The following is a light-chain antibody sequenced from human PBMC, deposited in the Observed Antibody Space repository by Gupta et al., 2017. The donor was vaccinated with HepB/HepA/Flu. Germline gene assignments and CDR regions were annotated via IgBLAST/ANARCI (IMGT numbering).Light chain of an antibody. CDR2: GAS. CDR3: QQYGSSPA. CDR1: QSVSSSY. J-gene: IGKJ3*01. Sequence: EIVLTQSPGTLSLSPGERATLSCRARQSVSSSYLAWYQQKPGQAPRLLIYGASSRATGIPDRFSGSGSGTDFTLTISRLEPEDFAVYYCQQYGSSPAFGPGTKVDIK. V-gene: IGKV3-20*01.